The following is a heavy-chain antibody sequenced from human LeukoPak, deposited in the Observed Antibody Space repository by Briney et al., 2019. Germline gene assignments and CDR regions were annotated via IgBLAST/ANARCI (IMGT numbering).Heavy chain of an antibody. D-gene: IGHD6-6*01. Sequence: SESLSLTCTVSGGSISSYYWSWIRQPAGKGLEWIGRIYTSGSTNYNPSLKSRVTMSVDTSKNQFSLKLSSVTAADTAVYYCARASFSSSSLWYFDLWGRGTLVTVSS. CDR1: GGSISSYY. CDR3: ARASFSSSSLWYFDL. CDR2: IYTSGST. J-gene: IGHJ2*01. V-gene: IGHV4-4*07.